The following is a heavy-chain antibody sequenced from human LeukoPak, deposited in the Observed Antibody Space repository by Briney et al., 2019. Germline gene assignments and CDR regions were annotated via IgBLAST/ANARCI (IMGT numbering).Heavy chain of an antibody. CDR1: GFTFDDYA. V-gene: IGHV3-9*01. CDR2: ISWSSGSI. D-gene: IGHD3-22*01. J-gene: IGHJ4*02. Sequence: GGSLRLSCAASGFTFDDYAMHWVRQAPGKGLEWVSGISWSSGSIGYADSVKGRFTISRDNAKNSLYLQMNSLRDEDTALYYCAKAAGYHYDSSGIDYWGQGTLVTVSS. CDR3: AKAAGYHYDSSGIDY.